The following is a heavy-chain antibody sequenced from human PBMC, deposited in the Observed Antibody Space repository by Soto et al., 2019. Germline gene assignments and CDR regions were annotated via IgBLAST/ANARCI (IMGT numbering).Heavy chain of an antibody. V-gene: IGHV1-18*04. CDR1: GYTFTSYG. CDR3: ASASPAVGSGYSNNWFDP. D-gene: IGHD3-22*01. J-gene: IGHJ5*02. Sequence: ASVKVSCKASGYTFTSYGISWVRQAPGQGLEWMGWISAYNGNTNYAQKLQGRVTMTTDTSTSTAYMELRSLRSDDTAVYYCASASPAVGSGYSNNWFDPWGQGTLVTLSS. CDR2: ISAYNGNT.